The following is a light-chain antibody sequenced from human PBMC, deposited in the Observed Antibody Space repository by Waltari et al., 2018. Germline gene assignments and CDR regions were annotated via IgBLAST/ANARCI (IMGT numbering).Light chain of an antibody. CDR3: AAWDDSLSGHWV. V-gene: IGLV1-44*01. Sequence: QSALTPPPSASGTTGQRVTIPCSGSPSNIGNNLVHWYQQLPGTAPKLLVYRNDQRPSGVPDRFSGSKSGTSASLAISGLQSEDEADYYCAAWDDSLSGHWVFGGGTKVTVL. CDR2: RND. CDR1: PSNIGNNL. J-gene: IGLJ2*01.